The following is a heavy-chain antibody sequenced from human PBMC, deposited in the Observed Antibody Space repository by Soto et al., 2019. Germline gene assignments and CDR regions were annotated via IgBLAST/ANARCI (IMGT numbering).Heavy chain of an antibody. CDR3: ARHRGIYYYYYGMDV. D-gene: IGHD3-16*01. CDR1: GYSFTSYC. V-gene: IGHV5-51*01. CDR2: IYPGDSDT. J-gene: IGHJ6*02. Sequence: EALQPSCGVSGYSFTSYCTCWLRQMPGKGLEWMGIIYPGDSDTRYSPSSQGQVTISADKSISTAYLQWRSLKASETGIYYCARHRGIYYYYYGMDVWGQGTKVTVSS.